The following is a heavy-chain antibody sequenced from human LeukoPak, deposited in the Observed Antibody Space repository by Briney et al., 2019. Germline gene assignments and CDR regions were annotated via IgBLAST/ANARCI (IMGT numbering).Heavy chain of an antibody. V-gene: IGHV3-9*01. Sequence: GGSLRLSCAASGFTFDDYAMHWVRQAPGKGLEWVSGISWNSGSIGYADSVKGRFTISRDNAKNTLYLQMNSLRAEDTAVYYCARDVVASLSHFDYWGQGTLVTVSS. CDR2: ISWNSGSI. D-gene: IGHD2-15*01. J-gene: IGHJ4*02. CDR1: GFTFDDYA. CDR3: ARDVVASLSHFDY.